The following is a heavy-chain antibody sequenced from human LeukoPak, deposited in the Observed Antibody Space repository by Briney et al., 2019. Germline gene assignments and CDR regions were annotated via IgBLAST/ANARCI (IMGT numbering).Heavy chain of an antibody. CDR3: ARDFSTKYSQDY. CDR2: ISYDGNVK. CDR1: GFSFSHYA. J-gene: IGHJ4*02. D-gene: IGHD5-18*01. Sequence: GGSLRLSCATSGFSFSHYALHWVRQAPGKGLEWLAFISYDGNVKYYADSVKGRFTVSRDDSKITLYLQMTSLRTEDTALYYCARDFSTKYSQDYWGQGTLVTVSS. V-gene: IGHV3-30-3*01.